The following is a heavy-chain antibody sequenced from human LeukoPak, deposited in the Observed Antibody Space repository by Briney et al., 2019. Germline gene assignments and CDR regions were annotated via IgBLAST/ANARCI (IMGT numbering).Heavy chain of an antibody. CDR3: ARASNWKVENYYYMDV. CDR2: ISAYNGNT. D-gene: IGHD1-20*01. J-gene: IGHJ6*03. CDR1: GYTFTSYG. V-gene: IGHV1-18*01. Sequence: ASVKVSCKASGYTFTSYGISWVRQAPGQGLEWMGWISAYNGNTNYAQKLQGRVTVTTDTSTSTAYMELRSLRSDDTAVYYCARASNWKVENYYYMDVWGKGTTVTVSS.